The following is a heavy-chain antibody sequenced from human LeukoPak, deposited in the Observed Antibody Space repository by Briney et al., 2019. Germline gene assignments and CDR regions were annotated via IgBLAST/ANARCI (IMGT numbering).Heavy chain of an antibody. D-gene: IGHD3-10*01. CDR3: ARTEFFFDY. V-gene: IGHV4-59*01. CDR1: GGSFSSYY. Sequence: PSETLSLICTVSGGSFSSYYWSWIRQPPGKGLEWIGYSYYSGSTNYNPSLKSRVTISVDKSKNQFSLKLSSVTAADTAVYYCARTEFFFDYWGQETLVTVSS. J-gene: IGHJ4*02. CDR2: SYYSGST.